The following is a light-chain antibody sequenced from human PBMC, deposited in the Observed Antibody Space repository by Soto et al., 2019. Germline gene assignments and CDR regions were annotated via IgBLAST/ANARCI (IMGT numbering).Light chain of an antibody. Sequence: DIQMTQSPSFLSASVGDKVTITCRATESVSKWLAWYQEKPGNPPRPLIYDASTLESGVPSRFSGSGSGTEFTLTISSLQADDFEIYYCQQYNRYSWTFGQGTKVEMK. CDR2: DAS. CDR1: ESVSKW. CDR3: QQYNRYSWT. V-gene: IGKV1-5*01. J-gene: IGKJ1*01.